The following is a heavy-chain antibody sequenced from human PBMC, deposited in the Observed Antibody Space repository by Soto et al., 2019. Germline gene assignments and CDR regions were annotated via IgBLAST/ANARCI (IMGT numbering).Heavy chain of an antibody. Sequence: ASVKVSCKASGYTFTSYGISWVRQAPGQGLEWMGWISAYNGNTNYAQKLQGRVTMTTDTSTSTAYMELRSLRSDDTAVYYCARGGIVLVPAANCLDYWGQGTRVTVSS. CDR3: ARGGIVLVPAANCLDY. V-gene: IGHV1-18*01. CDR2: ISAYNGNT. J-gene: IGHJ4*02. D-gene: IGHD2-2*01. CDR1: GYTFTSYG.